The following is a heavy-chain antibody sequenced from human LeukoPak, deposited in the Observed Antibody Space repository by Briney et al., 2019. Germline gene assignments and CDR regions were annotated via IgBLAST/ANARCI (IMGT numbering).Heavy chain of an antibody. CDR2: IKSDGSSP. Sequence: GGSLRLSCAAYGFTFTSYWMNWVRQAPGKGLVWVSRIKSDGSSPSYADSVKGRFTISRDNAKNTLYLQMNSLRAEDTAVYYCARDRAYSFDYWGQGTLVTVSS. J-gene: IGHJ4*02. CDR1: GFTFTSYW. CDR3: ARDRAYSFDY. V-gene: IGHV3-74*01. D-gene: IGHD3-10*01.